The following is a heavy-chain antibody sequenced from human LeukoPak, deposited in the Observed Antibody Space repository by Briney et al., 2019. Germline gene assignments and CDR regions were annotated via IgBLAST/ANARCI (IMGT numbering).Heavy chain of an antibody. Sequence: ASVKVSFKASGYTFTSYGISWVRQAPGQGLEWMGWISAYNGNTNYAQKLQGRVTMTTDTSTSTAYMELRSLRSDDTAVYFCARDYRGGSYGYGGQGTLVTVSS. J-gene: IGHJ4*02. CDR3: ARDYRGGSYGY. CDR2: ISAYNGNT. D-gene: IGHD1-26*01. CDR1: GYTFTSYG. V-gene: IGHV1-18*01.